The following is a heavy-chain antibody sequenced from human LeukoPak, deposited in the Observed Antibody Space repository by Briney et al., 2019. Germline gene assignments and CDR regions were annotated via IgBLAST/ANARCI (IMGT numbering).Heavy chain of an antibody. V-gene: IGHV1-69*13. CDR2: IIPIFGTA. D-gene: IGHD3-10*01. CDR1: GGTFSSYA. J-gene: IGHJ6*03. Sequence: SVKVSCKASGGTFSSYAISWVRQAPGQGLEWMGGIIPIFGTANYAQKFQGRVTITADESTSTAYMELSSLRSEDTAVYYCARDSWHDYYGSGSYIGVYYYYYMDVWGKGTTVTVSS. CDR3: ARDSWHDYYGSGSYIGVYYYYYMDV.